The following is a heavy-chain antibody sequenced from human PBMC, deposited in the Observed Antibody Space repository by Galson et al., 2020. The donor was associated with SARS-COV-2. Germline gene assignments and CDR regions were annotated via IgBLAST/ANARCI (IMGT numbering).Heavy chain of an antibody. J-gene: IGHJ4*02. V-gene: IGHV4-61*02. Sequence: TLSLTCTVSGGSISSGSYYWSWIRQPAGKGLEWIGRIYTSGNTNYNPSLKSRVTISIDTSKNQFSLKLSSVTAADTAVYYCARGRILDYWGQGTLVTVSS. CDR3: ARGRILDY. CDR2: IYTSGNT. CDR1: GGSISSGSYY.